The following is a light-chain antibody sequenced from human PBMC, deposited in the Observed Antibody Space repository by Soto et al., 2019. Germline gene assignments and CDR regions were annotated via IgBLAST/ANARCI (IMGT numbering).Light chain of an antibody. J-gene: IGKJ3*01. CDR1: QSITTY. V-gene: IGKV1-39*01. Sequence: DIQMTQSPSSLSASVGDRVTITCRASQSITTYLNWYQQKPWKAPNLLIYAASSLQSGVPSRFSGSGSGTDFTLTISSLQPEDVATYYCQQSYSTPITFGPGTKVDFK. CDR2: AAS. CDR3: QQSYSTPIT.